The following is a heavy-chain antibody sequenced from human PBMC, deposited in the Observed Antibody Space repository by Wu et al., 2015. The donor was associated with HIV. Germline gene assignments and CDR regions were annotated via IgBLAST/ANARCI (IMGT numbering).Heavy chain of an antibody. V-gene: IGHV1-8*02. Sequence: QVQLVQSENKLKKPGTSVRVSCKISGYTFTSFNINWIRQVHGRGLEWMGYMDPKTGSAAFGLNFQGRVSMTRNNSISTAYMDLSRVTSDDTAIYYCARVGVLLTSAQLLEYFQHWGQGTRVVVSS. CDR2: MDPKTGSA. D-gene: IGHD1-26*01. CDR3: ARVGVLLTSAQLLEYFQH. CDR1: GYTFTSFN. J-gene: IGHJ1*01.